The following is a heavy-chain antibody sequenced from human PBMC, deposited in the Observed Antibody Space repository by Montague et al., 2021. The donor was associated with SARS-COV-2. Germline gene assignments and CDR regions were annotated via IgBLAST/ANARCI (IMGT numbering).Heavy chain of an antibody. J-gene: IGHJ5*02. V-gene: IGHV4-34*01. Sequence: TLSLIVAVYGGSLSGYYWAWIRQTPGKGLEWIGEINHSGNTNYNPSLKIRLTISVDTSKKQFSLKLSSVTTADTAVYYCARGADYDFWSGYLRYKWFDPWGPGTPVTVSS. D-gene: IGHD3-3*01. CDR2: INHSGNT. CDR1: GGSLSGYY. CDR3: ARGADYDFWSGYLRYKWFDP.